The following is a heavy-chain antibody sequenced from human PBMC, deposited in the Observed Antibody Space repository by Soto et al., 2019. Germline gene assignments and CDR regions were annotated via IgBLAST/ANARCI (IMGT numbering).Heavy chain of an antibody. D-gene: IGHD5-12*01. V-gene: IGHV4-31*03. CDR1: GGSISSGGYY. CDR2: IYYSGST. Sequence: QVQLQESGPGLVKPSQTLSLTCTVSGGSISSGGYYWSGIRQHPGKGLEWIGYIYYSGSTYYNPSLKSRVTISVDTSKNQFSLKLSSVTAADTAVYYCARTLEMATSYFDYWGQGTLVTVSS. J-gene: IGHJ4*02. CDR3: ARTLEMATSYFDY.